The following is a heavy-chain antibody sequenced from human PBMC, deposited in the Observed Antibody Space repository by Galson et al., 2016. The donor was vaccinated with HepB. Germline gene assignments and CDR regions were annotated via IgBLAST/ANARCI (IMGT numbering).Heavy chain of an antibody. J-gene: IGHJ4*02. CDR2: ISGSADTT. V-gene: IGHV3-23*01. Sequence: SLRLSCAASGFTFTSYAMSWVRQAPGRGLEWVSAISGSADTTYYANSVKGRFTISRDNSKNTVYLQMNSLRVEDTAVYFCAKMQGYFDYWGQGTLDTVSS. CDR3: AKMQGYFDY. CDR1: GFTFTSYA. D-gene: IGHD2-15*01.